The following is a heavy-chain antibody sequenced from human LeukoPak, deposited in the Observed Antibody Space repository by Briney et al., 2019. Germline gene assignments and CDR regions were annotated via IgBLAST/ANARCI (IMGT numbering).Heavy chain of an antibody. CDR2: ISSSGSTI. Sequence: GGSLRLSCAASGFTFSNYEMNWVRQAPGKGLEWVSYISSSGSTIYYADSVKGGFTISRDNSKNTLYLQMNSLRAEDTAVYYCARDWGSGSFYAEPYFDYWGQGTLVTVSS. J-gene: IGHJ4*02. CDR3: ARDWGSGSFYAEPYFDY. D-gene: IGHD3-10*01. V-gene: IGHV3-48*03. CDR1: GFTFSNYE.